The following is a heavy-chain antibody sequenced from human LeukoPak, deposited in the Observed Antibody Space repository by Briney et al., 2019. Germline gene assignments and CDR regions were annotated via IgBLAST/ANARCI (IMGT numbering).Heavy chain of an antibody. CDR2: ISGSGGST. CDR3: AKGYYIDGRNDAFDI. CDR1: GFIFSDYG. D-gene: IGHD2-8*01. Sequence: GGSLRLSCAAPGFIFSDYGMHWVRQAPGKGLEWVSAISGSGGSTYYADSVKGRFTISRDNSKNTLYLQMNSLRAEDTALYYCAKGYYIDGRNDAFDIWGQGTMVTVSS. J-gene: IGHJ3*02. V-gene: IGHV3-23*01.